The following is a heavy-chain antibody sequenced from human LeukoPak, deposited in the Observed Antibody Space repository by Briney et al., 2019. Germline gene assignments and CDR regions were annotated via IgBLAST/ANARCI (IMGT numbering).Heavy chain of an antibody. CDR2: ISNDGNTK. CDR1: GFTFSSYA. Sequence: PGGSLGLSCAASGFTFSSYAMHWVRQAPGKGLEWVAVISNDGNTKHYADSVQGRFTVSRDNSKNTLFLQMNSLRDEDTAVYYCVKEAQAQPATYCSYFNFWGQGTLVTVSS. D-gene: IGHD1-14*01. J-gene: IGHJ4*02. CDR3: VKEAQAQPATYCSYFNF. V-gene: IGHV3-30*04.